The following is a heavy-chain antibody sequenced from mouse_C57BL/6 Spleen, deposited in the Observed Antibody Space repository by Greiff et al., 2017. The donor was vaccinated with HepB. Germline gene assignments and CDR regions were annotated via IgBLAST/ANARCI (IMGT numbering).Heavy chain of an antibody. V-gene: IGHV1-42*01. Sequence: VQLQQSGPELVKPGASVKISCKASGYSFTGYYMNWVKQSPEKSLEWIGEINPSTGGTTYNQKFKAKATLTVDKSSSTAYMQLKSLTSEDSAVYYCARAGDGYDEYYFDYWGQGTTLTVSS. D-gene: IGHD2-2*01. CDR1: GYSFTGYY. CDR3: ARAGDGYDEYYFDY. CDR2: INPSTGGT. J-gene: IGHJ2*01.